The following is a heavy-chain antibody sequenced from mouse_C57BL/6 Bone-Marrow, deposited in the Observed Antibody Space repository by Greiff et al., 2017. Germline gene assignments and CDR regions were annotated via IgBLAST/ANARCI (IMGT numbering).Heavy chain of an antibody. V-gene: IGHV1-52*01. Sequence: QVQLQQPGAELVRPGSSVKLSCKASGYTFTSYWMHWVKQRPIQGLEWIGNIDPSDSETNYNQKFKDKATLTVDNSSSTAYMQLSSLTSEDAAVDYCASSYRYWYFDVWGTGTTVTVSS. CDR1: GYTFTSYW. J-gene: IGHJ1*03. CDR2: IDPSDSET. D-gene: IGHD1-1*01. CDR3: ASSYRYWYFDV.